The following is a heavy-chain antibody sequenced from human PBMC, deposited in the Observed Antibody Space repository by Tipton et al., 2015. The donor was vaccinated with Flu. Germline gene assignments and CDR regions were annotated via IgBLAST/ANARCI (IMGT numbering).Heavy chain of an antibody. CDR2: IYYSGST. Sequence: TLSLTCTVSGDSISTGGAYWTWVRQHPGKGLEWIASIYYSGSTYYNPSLWRRVTISVDTSKNQISLKVNSVTAADTAVYYCARDQGFGGGLSYDYYVLDVCGQGTTVTVSS. J-gene: IGHJ6*02. CDR1: GDSISTGGAY. V-gene: IGHV4-31*03. D-gene: IGHD3-10*01. CDR3: ARDQGFGGGLSYDYYVLDV.